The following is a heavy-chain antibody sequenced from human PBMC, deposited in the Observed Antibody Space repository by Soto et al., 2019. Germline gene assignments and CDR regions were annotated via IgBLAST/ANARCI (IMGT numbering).Heavy chain of an antibody. Sequence: GESLKISCKGSGYSFTSYWIGWVRQLPGKGLEWMGIIYPGNFDTRYSPSFQGQVTISADKISNTAYLQWSSLKASDSAIYYCARQESLALAGIDHWGQGTLVTVSS. CDR1: GYSFTSYW. J-gene: IGHJ4*02. CDR2: IYPGNFDT. CDR3: ARQESLALAGIDH. D-gene: IGHD6-19*01. V-gene: IGHV5-51*01.